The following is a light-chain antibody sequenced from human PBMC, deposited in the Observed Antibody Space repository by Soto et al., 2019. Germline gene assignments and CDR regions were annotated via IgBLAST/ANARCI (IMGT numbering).Light chain of an antibody. CDR3: QQYGSSPMYT. CDR2: DAS. Sequence: EIVMTQSPATLSLSPGERATLSCRASQSVGKYLVWYQQKPGQAPRLLIYDASNRATGIPARFSGSGSGTDFTLTISSLEPEDFAVYYCQQYGSSPMYTFGQGTKVDI. CDR1: QSVGKY. J-gene: IGKJ2*01. V-gene: IGKV3-20*01.